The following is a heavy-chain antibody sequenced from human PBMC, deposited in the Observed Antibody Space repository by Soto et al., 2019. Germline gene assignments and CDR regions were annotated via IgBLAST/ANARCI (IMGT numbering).Heavy chain of an antibody. V-gene: IGHV1-18*01. J-gene: IGHJ6*02. CDR2: ISAYNGNT. Sequence: ASVKVSCKASGYTFTSYGISWVRQAPGQGLEWMGWISAYNGNTNYAQKLQGRVTMTTDTSTSTAYMELRSLRSDDTAVYYCARDDRDSRGWDYYYYGMDVWGQGTTVTVSS. CDR1: GYTFTSYG. CDR3: ARDDRDSRGWDYYYYGMDV. D-gene: IGHD6-19*01.